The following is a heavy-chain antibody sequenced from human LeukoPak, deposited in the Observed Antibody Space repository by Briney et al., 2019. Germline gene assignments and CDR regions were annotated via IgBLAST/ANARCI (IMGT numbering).Heavy chain of an antibody. J-gene: IGHJ4*02. V-gene: IGHV3-33*01. CDR1: GFTFSSYG. D-gene: IGHD4-11*01. CDR2: IWYDGSNK. Sequence: GGSLRLSCAASGFTFSSYGMHWVRQAPGKGLEGVAVIWYDGSNKNYADSVKGRFTISRDNSKNTLYLQMNSLRAEDTAVYYCARSYDYSNPLGYRGQGTLVTVSS. CDR3: ARSYDYSNPLGY.